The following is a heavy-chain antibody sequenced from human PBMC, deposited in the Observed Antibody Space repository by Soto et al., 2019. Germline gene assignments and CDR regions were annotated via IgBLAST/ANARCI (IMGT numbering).Heavy chain of an antibody. D-gene: IGHD6-13*01. CDR2: IYYSGST. V-gene: IGHV4-61*01. CDR1: GGSVSSNYYS. CDR3: ARDGIAAARYYYGMDV. J-gene: IGHJ6*02. Sequence: SETLSLTCTVSGGSVSSNYYSWGWLRQSPGKGLEWIGYIYYSGSTNYNPSLQSRVTISVDTSKNQFSLKLSSVTAADTAVYYCARDGIAAARYYYGMDVWGQGTTVTVSS.